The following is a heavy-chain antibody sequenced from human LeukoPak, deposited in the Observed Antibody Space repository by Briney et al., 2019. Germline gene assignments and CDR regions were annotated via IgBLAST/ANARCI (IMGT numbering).Heavy chain of an antibody. V-gene: IGHV1-2*02. Sequence: EASVKVSCKASGYTFTGYYMHWVRQAPGQGLEWMGWINPNSGGTNYAQKFQGRVTMTRDTSISTAYMELSRLRSDDTAVYYCARGHRELLVSEYFQHWGQGTLVTVSS. CDR1: GYTFTGYY. J-gene: IGHJ1*01. D-gene: IGHD1-26*01. CDR3: ARGHRELLVSEYFQH. CDR2: INPNSGGT.